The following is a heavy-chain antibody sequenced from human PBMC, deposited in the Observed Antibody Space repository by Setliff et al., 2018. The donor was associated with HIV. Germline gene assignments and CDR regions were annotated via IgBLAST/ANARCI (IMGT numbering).Heavy chain of an antibody. J-gene: IGHJ6*03. CDR1: GYNFANYW. V-gene: IGHV5-51*01. CDR2: IYPTDSDT. D-gene: IGHD2-2*01. Sequence: GESLKISCKGSGYNFANYWIAWVRQVPGKGLEWMGSIYPTDSDTRKSPSFQGQVTISADTSISTAYLQWSSPKASDTAVYYCSRASDPSHRMPPTNYYYYMDVWGKGTKVTVSS. CDR3: SRASDPSHRMPPTNYYYYMDV.